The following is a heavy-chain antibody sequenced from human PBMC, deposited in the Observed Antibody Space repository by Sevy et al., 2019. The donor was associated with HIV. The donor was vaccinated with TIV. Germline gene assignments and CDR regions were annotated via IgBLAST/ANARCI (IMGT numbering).Heavy chain of an antibody. V-gene: IGHV3-7*01. CDR3: ARDGGYCSSTSCYRGDYFDY. CDR2: IKEDGSEK. CDR1: GFTFSGNW. J-gene: IGHJ4*02. Sequence: GGSLRLSCAASGFTFSGNWMSWVRQAPGKGLEWVADIKEDGSEKYYVDSVKGRFTISRDNAKKSLYLQMNNLRAEDTAVYYCARDGGYCSSTSCYRGDYFDYWGQGTLVTVSS. D-gene: IGHD2-2*02.